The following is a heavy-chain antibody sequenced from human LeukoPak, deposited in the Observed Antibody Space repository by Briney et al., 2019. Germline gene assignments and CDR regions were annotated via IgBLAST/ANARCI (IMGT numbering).Heavy chain of an antibody. CDR3: ARELSFGELLSWDAFDI. CDR2: IKSKTDGGTT. J-gene: IGHJ3*02. Sequence: GGSLRLSCAASGFTFSNAWMSWVRRAPGKGLEWVGRIKSKTDGGTTDYAAPVRGRFTISRDDSKNTLYLQMNSLRAEDTAVYYCARELSFGELLSWDAFDIWGQGTMVTVSS. V-gene: IGHV3-15*01. CDR1: GFTFSNAW. D-gene: IGHD3-10*01.